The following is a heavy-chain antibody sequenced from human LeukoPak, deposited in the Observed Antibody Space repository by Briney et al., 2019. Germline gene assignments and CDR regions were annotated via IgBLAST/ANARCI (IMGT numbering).Heavy chain of an antibody. D-gene: IGHD3-3*01. CDR1: GGSISSYY. J-gene: IGHJ5*02. Sequence: PSETLSLTCTASGGSISSYYWSWIRQPPGKGLEWIGYIYYIGSTNYNPSLKSRVTKSVDTSKNQFSLKLSSVTAADTAVYYCARQAGANPLRAFGVVIGNNWSDPWGQGTLVTVSS. CDR3: ARQAGANPLRAFGVVIGNNWSDP. CDR2: IYYIGST. V-gene: IGHV4-59*08.